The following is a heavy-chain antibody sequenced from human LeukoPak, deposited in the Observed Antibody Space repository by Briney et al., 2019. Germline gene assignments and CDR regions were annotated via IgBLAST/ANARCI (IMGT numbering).Heavy chain of an antibody. Sequence: GASVKVSCKASGYTFTSYAMNWVRQAPGQGLEWMGWINPNSGGTNYAQKFQGRVTMTRDTSISTAYMELSRLRSEDTAVYYCVIPYYDFWSGSRAEYFQHWGQGTLVTVSS. CDR3: VIPYYDFWSGSRAEYFQH. V-gene: IGHV1-2*02. J-gene: IGHJ1*01. CDR1: GYTFTSYA. D-gene: IGHD3-3*01. CDR2: INPNSGGT.